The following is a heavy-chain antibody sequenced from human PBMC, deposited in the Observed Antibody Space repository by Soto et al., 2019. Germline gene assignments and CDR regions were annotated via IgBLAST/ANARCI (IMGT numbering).Heavy chain of an antibody. CDR3: ARHFVAVVIKGWGY. V-gene: IGHV4-39*01. D-gene: IGHD3-22*01. CDR2: TYYNGNA. J-gene: IGHJ4*02. CDR1: GASIDRSNYY. Sequence: SETLSLTCTVSGASIDRSNYYWYWIRQPPGKGLEWIGTTYYNGNAYYNPSLKSRVTMSVDTSKNQFSLKLISVTAADTAVYYCARHFVAVVIKGWGYWGQGTLVTVSS.